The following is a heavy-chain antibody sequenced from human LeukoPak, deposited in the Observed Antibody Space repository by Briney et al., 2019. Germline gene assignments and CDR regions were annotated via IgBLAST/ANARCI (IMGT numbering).Heavy chain of an antibody. J-gene: IGHJ6*02. V-gene: IGHV4-34*01. Sequence: PSETLSLTCAVYGGSFSGYYWSWIRQPPGKGLEWIGEINHSGSTNYNPSLKSRVTISVDTSKNQFSLKLSSVTAADTAVYYCARLVRETAYYYYGMDVWGQGTTVTVPS. CDR3: ARLVRETAYYYYGMDV. D-gene: IGHD2-2*01. CDR2: INHSGST. CDR1: GGSFSGYY.